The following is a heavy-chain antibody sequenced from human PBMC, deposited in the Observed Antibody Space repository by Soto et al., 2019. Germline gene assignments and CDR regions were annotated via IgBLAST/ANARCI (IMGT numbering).Heavy chain of an antibody. CDR2: INPSDSQT. CDR3: ARQIYDSDTGPNFQYYFDS. Sequence: RGASKMFSYNAGGNSFADYWITGGRPKPGNGVEWMVRINPSDSQTYYNPTFRGHVTNTATKSITTVFLKGSRLRASDTAMYYCARQIYDSDTGPNFQYYFDSWGQGTPVTVSS. V-gene: IGHV5-10-1*01. J-gene: IGHJ4*02. CDR1: GNSFADYW. D-gene: IGHD3-22*01.